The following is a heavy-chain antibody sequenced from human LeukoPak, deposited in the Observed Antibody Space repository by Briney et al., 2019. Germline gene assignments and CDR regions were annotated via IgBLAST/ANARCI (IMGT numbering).Heavy chain of an antibody. D-gene: IGHD3-22*01. Sequence: SETLSLTCTVSGGSISSYYWSWIRQPPGKGLEWIGYIYYSGSTNYNPSLKSRVTISVDTSKNQFSLKLSSVTAADTAVYYCARDQLGGYYNDYWGQGTLVTVSS. V-gene: IGHV4-59*01. J-gene: IGHJ4*02. CDR3: ARDQLGGYYNDY. CDR1: GGSISSYY. CDR2: IYYSGST.